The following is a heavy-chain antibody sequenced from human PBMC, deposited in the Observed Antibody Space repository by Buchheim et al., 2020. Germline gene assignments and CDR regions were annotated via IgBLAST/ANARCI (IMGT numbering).Heavy chain of an antibody. D-gene: IGHD7-27*01. V-gene: IGHV3-23*01. CDR2: ISANGDRT. CDR1: SFSFASLP. Sequence: EMQLLESGGGLAQPGGSLRLSCAASSFSFASLPMTWVRQAPGKGLEWVSTISANGDRTYYAESVKGRFTISRDNYRDTLYLQMNSLRAEDTALYHCARDLNWGSGYWGQGTL. CDR3: ARDLNWGSGY. J-gene: IGHJ4*02.